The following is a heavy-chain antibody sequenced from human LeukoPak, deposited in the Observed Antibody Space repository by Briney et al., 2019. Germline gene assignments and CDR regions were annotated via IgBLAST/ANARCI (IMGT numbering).Heavy chain of an antibody. CDR2: IIPIFGTA. Sequence: GASVKVSCKASGGTFSSYAISRVRQAPGQGLEWMGGIIPIFGTANYAQKFQGRVTITADESTSTAYMELSSLRSEDKAVYYCAPNLGLYDSSGYYKDWGQGTLVTVSS. CDR1: GGTFSSYA. V-gene: IGHV1-69*13. CDR3: APNLGLYDSSGYYKD. J-gene: IGHJ4*02. D-gene: IGHD3-22*01.